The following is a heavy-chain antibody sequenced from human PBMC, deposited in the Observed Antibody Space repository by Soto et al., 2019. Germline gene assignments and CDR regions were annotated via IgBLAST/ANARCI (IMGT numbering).Heavy chain of an antibody. V-gene: IGHV5-51*01. CDR3: ARGNWNYDRGDSYYYGMEV. Sequence: VESLRISCKGSGYSFTSYWIGWVRQMPGKGLEWMGIIYPCDSDTRYSPSFQGQVTISDDKSISTAYLQWSSLKASDTAMYYCARGNWNYDRGDSYYYGMEVLGQQTLVIVS. J-gene: IGHJ6*02. CDR2: IYPCDSDT. CDR1: GYSFTSYW. D-gene: IGHD1-7*01.